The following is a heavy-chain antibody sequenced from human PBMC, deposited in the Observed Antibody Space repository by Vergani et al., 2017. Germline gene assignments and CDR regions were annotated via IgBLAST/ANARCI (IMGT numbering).Heavy chain of an antibody. Sequence: QVQLVQSGAEVKKPGSSVKVSCKASGGTFSSYAISWVRQAPGQGLEWMGGIIPIFGTANYAQKFQGRVTMTTDTSTSTAYMELRSLRSDDTAVYYCARGFVDGGNFDYWGQGTLVTVSS. J-gene: IGHJ4*02. CDR3: ARGFVDGGNFDY. D-gene: IGHD4-23*01. CDR1: GGTFSSYA. V-gene: IGHV1-69*05. CDR2: IIPIFGTA.